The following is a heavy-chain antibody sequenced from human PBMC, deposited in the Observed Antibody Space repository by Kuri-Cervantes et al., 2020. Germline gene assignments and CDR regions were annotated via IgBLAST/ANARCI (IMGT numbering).Heavy chain of an antibody. D-gene: IGHD3-22*01. CDR2: ISAYNGNT. J-gene: IGHJ4*02. Sequence: ASVKVSCKASGYTFTSYGISWVRQAPGQGLEWIGWISAYNGNTNYAQKLQGRVTMTTDTSTSTAYMELRSLRSDDTAVYYCARDLWRARDYYDSSAKGHFDYWGQGTLVTVSS. CDR3: ARDLWRARDYYDSSAKGHFDY. V-gene: IGHV1-18*01. CDR1: GYTFTSYG.